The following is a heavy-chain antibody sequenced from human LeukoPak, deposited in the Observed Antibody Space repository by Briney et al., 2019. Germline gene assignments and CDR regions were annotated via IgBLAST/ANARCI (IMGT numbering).Heavy chain of an antibody. D-gene: IGHD3-10*01. CDR3: ARKTYYYDSGSYSKSYYIDY. V-gene: IGHV3-11*06. J-gene: IGHJ4*02. CDR2: ISRSSTDT. Sequence: PGGSLRLSCAASGFTFTDFYMSWIRQAPGKGLEWLSDISRSSTDTNYADSVKGRFTISRDNAKNSLFLQLNSLRAEDTAVYYCARKTYYYDSGSYSKSYYIDYWGQGTLVTVSS. CDR1: GFTFTDFY.